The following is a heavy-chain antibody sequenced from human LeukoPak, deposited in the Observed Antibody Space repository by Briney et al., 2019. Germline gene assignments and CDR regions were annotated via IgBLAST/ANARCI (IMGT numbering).Heavy chain of an antibody. V-gene: IGHV3-66*01. CDR1: GFTVSSNY. CDR3: ATAHHVDTAMVTGAFDI. J-gene: IGHJ3*02. Sequence: GGSLRLSCAASGFTVSSNYLSWVRQAPGKGLEWVSLIYSGGSTYYADSVKGRFTISRDNSKNTLYLQMNSLRAEDTAVYYCATAHHVDTAMVTGAFDIWGQGTMVTVSS. CDR2: IYSGGST. D-gene: IGHD5-18*01.